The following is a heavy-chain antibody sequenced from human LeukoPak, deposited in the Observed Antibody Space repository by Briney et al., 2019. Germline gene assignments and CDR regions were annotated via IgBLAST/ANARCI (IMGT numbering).Heavy chain of an antibody. V-gene: IGHV3-30*02. CDR1: RVTLSSYS. J-gene: IGHJ4*02. CDR2: IRYDRSNK. D-gene: IGHD5-18*01. Sequence: GGSLRLSCVASRVTLSSYSMYWVCQGPGKRLEWVAFIRYDRSNKYYADSVKGGFTISRDNSKNTLYLQMNSLRAEDTPVYYCAKREARGYSYGDCWGEGTLVSVSS. CDR3: AKREARGYSYGDC.